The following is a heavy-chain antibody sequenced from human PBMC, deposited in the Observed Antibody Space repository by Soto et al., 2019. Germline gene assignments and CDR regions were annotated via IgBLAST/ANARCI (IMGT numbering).Heavy chain of an antibody. J-gene: IGHJ4*02. CDR3: ALRSMAVVPEY. Sequence: SETLSLTCSVSGASISNNIYNWGWIRQPPGKGLESIGYLYYGRSANYNPSLKSRVTLSVDTSTNQCSLTLSSMTAADTAVYYCALRSMAVVPEYWGQGTLVTVSS. CDR2: LYYGRSA. V-gene: IGHV4-61*05. D-gene: IGHD3-22*01. CDR1: GASISNNIYN.